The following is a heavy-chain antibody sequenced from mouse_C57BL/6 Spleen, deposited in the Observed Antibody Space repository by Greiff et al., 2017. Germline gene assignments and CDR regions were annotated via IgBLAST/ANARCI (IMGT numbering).Heavy chain of an antibody. J-gene: IGHJ1*03. CDR2: ISDGGSYT. Sequence: EVHLVESGGGLVKPGGSLKLSCAASGFTFSSYAMSWVRQTPEKRLEWVATISDGGSYTYYPDNVKGRFTISRDNAKNNLYLQMSHLKSEDTAMYYCARDLGSSPYWYFDVWGTGTTVTVSS. V-gene: IGHV5-4*01. CDR3: ARDLGSSPYWYFDV. D-gene: IGHD1-1*01. CDR1: GFTFSSYA.